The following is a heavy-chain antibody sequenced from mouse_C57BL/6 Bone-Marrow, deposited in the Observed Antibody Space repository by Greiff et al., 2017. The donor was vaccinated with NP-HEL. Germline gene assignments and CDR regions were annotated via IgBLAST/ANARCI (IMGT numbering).Heavy chain of an antibody. Sequence: VQLKESGPELVKPGASVKISCKASGYSFTGYYMNWVKQSPEKSLEWIGEINPSTGGTTYNQKFKAKATLTVDKSSSTAYMQLKSLTSEDSAVYYCARYYYGTDWGQGTTLTVSS. V-gene: IGHV1-42*01. CDR1: GYSFTGYY. J-gene: IGHJ2*01. CDR2: INPSTGGT. D-gene: IGHD1-1*01. CDR3: ARYYYGTD.